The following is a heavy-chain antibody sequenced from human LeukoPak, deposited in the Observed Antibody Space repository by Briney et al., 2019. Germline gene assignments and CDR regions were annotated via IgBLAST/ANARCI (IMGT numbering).Heavy chain of an antibody. CDR1: GGSFSGYY. Sequence: SETLSLTCAVYGGSFSGYYWSWIRQPPGKGLEWIGEINHSGSTNYNPSLKSRVTISVDTSKNQFSLKLSSVTAADTAVYYCAIRGYCSSTSCRKGWFDPWGQGTLVTVSS. CDR3: AIRGYCSSTSCRKGWFDP. D-gene: IGHD2-2*01. V-gene: IGHV4-34*01. J-gene: IGHJ5*02. CDR2: INHSGST.